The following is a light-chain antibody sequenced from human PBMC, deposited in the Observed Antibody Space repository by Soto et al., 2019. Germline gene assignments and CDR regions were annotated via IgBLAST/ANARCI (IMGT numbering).Light chain of an antibody. Sequence: EIVLTQSPGTLSLSPGERATLSCRASQSLSGSYLAWYQQKPGQAPRLLIYGASSRATGIPDRFSGSGSGTDFSLTISRLEPEDFAVYYCQQYGSSPQTFGQGTKVEIK. CDR2: GAS. CDR3: QQYGSSPQT. CDR1: QSLSGSY. V-gene: IGKV3-20*01. J-gene: IGKJ1*01.